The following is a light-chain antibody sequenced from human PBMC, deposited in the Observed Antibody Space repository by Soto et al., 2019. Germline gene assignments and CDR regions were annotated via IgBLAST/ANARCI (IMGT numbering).Light chain of an antibody. CDR3: QQSYSTPRT. Sequence: DIPMTQSPSSLSASVGDRVTITCRASQRISSYLNWYQQKPGKAPKLLIYAASNLQSGVPSRFSGSGFGTDFTLTISSLQPEDFATYYCQQSYSTPRTFGQGTKVELK. CDR1: QRISSY. V-gene: IGKV1-39*01. CDR2: AAS. J-gene: IGKJ1*01.